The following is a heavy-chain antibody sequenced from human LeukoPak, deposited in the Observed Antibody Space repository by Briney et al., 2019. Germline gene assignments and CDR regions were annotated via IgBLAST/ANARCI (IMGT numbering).Heavy chain of an antibody. CDR2: ISWNSGSI. J-gene: IGHJ4*02. V-gene: IGHV3-9*01. D-gene: IGHD3-22*01. CDR1: GFTFDDYA. Sequence: GGSLRLSCAASGFTFDDYATHWVRQAPGKGLEWVSGISWNSGSIGYADSVKGRFTISRDNAKNSLYLQMNSLRVEDTALYYCAKDGRDSSGYYFKYYFDYWGQGTLVTVSS. CDR3: AKDGRDSSGYYFKYYFDY.